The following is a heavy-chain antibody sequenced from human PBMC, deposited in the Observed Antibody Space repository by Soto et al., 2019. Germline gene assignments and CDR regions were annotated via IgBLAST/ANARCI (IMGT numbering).Heavy chain of an antibody. CDR3: TREGSFFTYGMDV. V-gene: IGHV3-49*04. D-gene: IGHD3-10*01. J-gene: IGHJ6*02. CDR1: GFTFGDHG. Sequence: PGGSLRLSCSASGFTFGDHGMNWVRQAPGKGLEWISFIRSETFGGTAEYAASVKGRFIISRDDSKRTTYLQLNDLKAEDTAVYYCTREGSFFTYGMDVWGQGTTVTVSS. CDR2: IRSETFGGTA.